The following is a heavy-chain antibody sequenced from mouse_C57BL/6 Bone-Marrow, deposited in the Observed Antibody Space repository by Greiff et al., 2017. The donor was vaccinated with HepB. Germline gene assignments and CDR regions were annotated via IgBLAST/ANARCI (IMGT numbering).Heavy chain of an antibody. J-gene: IGHJ3*01. CDR1: GYTFTSYW. Sequence: VQLQQPGAELVKPGASVKLSCKASGYTFTSYWMHWVKQRPGQGLEWIGMIHPNSGSTNYNEKFKSKATLTVDQTSSTAYMQLSSLTSEDSAVYYCSSWFAYWGQGTLVTVSA. V-gene: IGHV1-64*01. CDR2: IHPNSGST. CDR3: SSWFAY.